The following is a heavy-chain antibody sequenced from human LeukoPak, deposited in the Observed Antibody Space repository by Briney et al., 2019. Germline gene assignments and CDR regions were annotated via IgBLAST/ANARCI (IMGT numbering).Heavy chain of an antibody. V-gene: IGHV1-2*02. CDR2: INPDSGGG. Sequence: EASVKVSCKPSGSTFSGYYIHWVRQAPGQGLEWMGWINPDSGGGDIGHKFQGRVAMTRDTSSNTVYMEVTRLRSDDTAVYYCARGPPQLGMHDPFETWGQGTLVTVSS. CDR3: ARGPPQLGMHDPFET. J-gene: IGHJ3*02. CDR1: GSTFSGYY. D-gene: IGHD7-27*01.